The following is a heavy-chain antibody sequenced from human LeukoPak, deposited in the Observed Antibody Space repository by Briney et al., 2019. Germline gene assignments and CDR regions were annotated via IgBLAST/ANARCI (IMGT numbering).Heavy chain of an antibody. V-gene: IGHV4-61*02. CDR3: ARDDSYYDFWSGYSGNWFDS. CDR2: IYTSGST. D-gene: IGHD3-3*01. J-gene: IGHJ5*01. CDR1: GGSISSGSYY. Sequence: PSETLSLTCTVSGGSISSGSYYWSWIRQPAGKGLEWIGRIYTSGSTNYNPSLKSRVTISVDTSKNQFSLKLSSVTAAYTAVYYCARDDSYYDFWSGYSGNWFDSWGQGTLVTVSS.